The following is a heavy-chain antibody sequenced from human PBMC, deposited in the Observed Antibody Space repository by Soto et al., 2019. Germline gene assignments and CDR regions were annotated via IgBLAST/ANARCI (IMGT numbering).Heavy chain of an antibody. CDR1: GFTFSSYW. CDR2: INQGGSES. Sequence: EVQLVESGGGLVQPGGSLRLSCVVSGFTFSSYWMSWVRPAPGKGLEWVANINQGGSESYYVDSVKGRFTVSRDNAKNSLYLQMSSLRDEDTAVYYCATATAVRDSSSSHWGQGTLVTVSS. J-gene: IGHJ4*02. V-gene: IGHV3-7*05. CDR3: ATATAVRDSSSSH. D-gene: IGHD6-6*01.